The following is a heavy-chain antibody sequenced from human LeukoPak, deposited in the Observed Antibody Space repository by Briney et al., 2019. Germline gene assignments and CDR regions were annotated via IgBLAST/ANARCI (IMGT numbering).Heavy chain of an antibody. V-gene: IGHV3-33*08. J-gene: IGHJ4*02. Sequence: GGSVRLSRGASGFTHQRYGMHGVRQAPGKGLEWVAVIWYGGSNKYYADSAEGRFTISRDNSKNTLYLQMNSLRAEDTAVYYCARVMWEFDYWGQGTLVTVSS. CDR3: ARVMWEFDY. CDR1: GFTHQRYG. CDR2: IWYGGSNK. D-gene: IGHD1-26*01.